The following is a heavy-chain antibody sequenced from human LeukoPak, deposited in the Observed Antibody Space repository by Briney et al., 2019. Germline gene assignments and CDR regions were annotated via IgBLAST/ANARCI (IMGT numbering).Heavy chain of an antibody. CDR2: IKSKTDGGTT. J-gene: IGHJ2*01. CDR3: TTAETFRGYCSGGSCYRSRYFDL. D-gene: IGHD2-15*01. CDR1: GFTFRSHW. V-gene: IGHV3-15*01. Sequence: PGGSLRLSCEASGFTFRSHWMTWVRQAPGKGLEWVGRIKSKTDGGTTDYAAPVKGRFTISRDDSKNTLYLQMNSLKTEDTAVYYCTTAETFRGYCSGGSCYRSRYFDLWGRGTLVTVSS.